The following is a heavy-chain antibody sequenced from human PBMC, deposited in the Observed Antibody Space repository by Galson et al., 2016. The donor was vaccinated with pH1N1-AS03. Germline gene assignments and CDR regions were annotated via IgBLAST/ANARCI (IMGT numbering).Heavy chain of an antibody. D-gene: IGHD6-13*01. Sequence: SLRLSCAGAGFTFRNAWMNWVRQAPGKGLERVGRIKSKTDGATTDYAAPVMGRFTISRDDSRNTLYPQMNGLKTEDTAVYLCTTDPLYTSIWDDYFDSWGQGTLVAVSS. CDR2: IKSKTDGATT. CDR3: TTDPLYTSIWDDYFDS. CDR1: GFTFRNAW. J-gene: IGHJ4*02. V-gene: IGHV3-15*01.